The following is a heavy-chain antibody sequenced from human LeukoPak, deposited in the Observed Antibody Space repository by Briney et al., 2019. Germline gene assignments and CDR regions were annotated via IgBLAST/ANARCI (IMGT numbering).Heavy chain of an antibody. J-gene: IGHJ6*03. D-gene: IGHD5-12*01. CDR2: IYTSGST. CDR3: AREYSGYSGDYYYYYMDV. Sequence: SETLSLTCTVSGGSISSYYWSWIRQPAGKGLEWIGRIYTSGSTNYNPSLKSRVTMPVDTSKNQFSLKLSSVTAADTAVYYCAREYSGYSGDYYYYYMDVWGKGTTVTVSS. V-gene: IGHV4-4*07. CDR1: GGSISSYY.